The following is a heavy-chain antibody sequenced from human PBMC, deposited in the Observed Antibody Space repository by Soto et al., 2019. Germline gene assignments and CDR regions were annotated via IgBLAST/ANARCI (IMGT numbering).Heavy chain of an antibody. CDR3: ASSSLYGMDV. J-gene: IGHJ6*02. CDR2: IYYSVNT. CDR1: VCSIISYY. V-gene: IGHV4-59*08. Sequence: PSETLCITWTVSVCSIISYYWSWIRQPPVKGLEWIGYIYYSVNTYYNPSLKSRLIISIDTSKNQFSLKVCSVTAADTAVYYCASSSLYGMDVWGQGTTVTV.